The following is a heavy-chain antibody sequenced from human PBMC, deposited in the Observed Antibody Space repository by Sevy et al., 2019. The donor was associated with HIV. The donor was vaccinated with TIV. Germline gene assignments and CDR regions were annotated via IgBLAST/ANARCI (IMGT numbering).Heavy chain of an antibody. CDR3: TTDDDIAAAGTWITLDAFDI. CDR2: IKSKTDGGTT. D-gene: IGHD6-13*01. CDR1: GFTFSNAW. V-gene: IGHV3-15*01. Sequence: GGSLRLSCAASGFTFSNAWMSWVRQAPGKGLEWVGRIKSKTDGGTTDYAAPVKGRFTISRDDSKNTLYLQMNSLKTEDTAVYYCTTDDDIAAAGTWITLDAFDIWGQGTMVTVSS. J-gene: IGHJ3*02.